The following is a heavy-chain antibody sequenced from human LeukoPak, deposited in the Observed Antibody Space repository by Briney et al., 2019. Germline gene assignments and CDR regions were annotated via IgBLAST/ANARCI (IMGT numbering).Heavy chain of an antibody. CDR2: IYYSGST. J-gene: IGHJ4*02. CDR3: ARARLSSSAARPRYFDY. D-gene: IGHD6-6*01. Sequence: PSETLSLTCTVSGGSISSYYWSWIRQPPGKGLEWIGYIYYSGSTNYNPSLKSRVTISVDTSKNQFSLKLSSVTAADTAVYYCARARLSSSAARPRYFDYWGQGTLVTVSS. CDR1: GGSISSYY. V-gene: IGHV4-59*01.